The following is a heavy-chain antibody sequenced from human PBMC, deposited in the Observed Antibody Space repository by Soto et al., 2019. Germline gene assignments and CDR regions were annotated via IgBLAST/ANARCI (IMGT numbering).Heavy chain of an antibody. CDR3: AKYLVTWTYSSSDCDY. J-gene: IGHJ4*02. V-gene: IGHV3-23*01. CDR2: ISAGGGGST. D-gene: IGHD3-9*01. Sequence: GGSLRLSCAASGFTFSNYAMTWVRQAPGKGLEWVSSISAGGGGSTYYADSVKGRFTISRDNSKNTVYLQMNSLRAEDTAAYYCAKYLVTWTYSSSDCDYSGPGALFTVS. CDR1: GFTFSNYA.